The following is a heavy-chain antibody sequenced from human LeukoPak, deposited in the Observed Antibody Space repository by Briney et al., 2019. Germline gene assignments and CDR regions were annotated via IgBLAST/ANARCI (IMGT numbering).Heavy chain of an antibody. V-gene: IGHV3-30-3*01. D-gene: IGHD3-16*01. CDR3: ARFYDGYPPPIDY. CDR1: GFTFSSYA. J-gene: IGHJ4*02. CDR2: ISYDGSNK. Sequence: PGRSLRLSCAASGFTFSSYAMHWVRQAPGKGLEWVAVISYDGSNKYYADSVKGRFTISRDNSKNTLYLQMNSLRAEDTAVYYCARFYDGYPPPIDYWGQGTLVTVSS.